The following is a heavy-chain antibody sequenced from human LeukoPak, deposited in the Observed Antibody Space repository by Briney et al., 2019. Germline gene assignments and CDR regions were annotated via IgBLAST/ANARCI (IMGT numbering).Heavy chain of an antibody. CDR2: IRRSGRTI. CDR3: ARDSGSGWSHDY. Sequence: PGGSLRLSCAASGFTFSGYSMNWVRQAPGEGREGGSYIRRSGRTIYYADSVKGRFTTSRDNAKNSLYLQMNSLRDEDTAVYYCARDSGSGWSHDYWGQGNLVTVTS. V-gene: IGHV3-48*02. D-gene: IGHD6-19*01. J-gene: IGHJ4*02. CDR1: GFTFSGYS.